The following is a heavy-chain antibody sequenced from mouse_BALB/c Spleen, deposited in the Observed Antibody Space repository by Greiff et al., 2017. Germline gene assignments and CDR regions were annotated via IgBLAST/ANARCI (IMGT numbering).Heavy chain of an antibody. V-gene: IGHV3-2*02. CDR1: GYSITSDYA. CDR2: ISYSGST. CDR3: ARRGYGSIDRWYFDV. D-gene: IGHD1-1*01. Sequence: DVQLQESGPGLVKPSQSLSLTCTVTGYSITSDYAWNWIRQFPGNKLEWMGYISYSGSTSYNPSLKSRISITRDTSKNQFFLQLNSVTTEDTATYYCARRGYGSIDRWYFDVWGAGTTVTVSS. J-gene: IGHJ1*01.